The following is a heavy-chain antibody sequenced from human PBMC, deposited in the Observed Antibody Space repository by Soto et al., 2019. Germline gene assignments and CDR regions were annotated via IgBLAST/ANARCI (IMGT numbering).Heavy chain of an antibody. CDR3: ATQEVGGSYVHTFDP. D-gene: IGHD1-26*01. Sequence: QLQLQESGPRLVKPSETLSLTCTVSGCSISSSSCYWGWLRQPPGKGLEWIGSIYYSGSTYYNPSLKSRVTISVHTSKNPFTLKLSSVTAADTAVYYCATQEVGGSYVHTFDPWGQGTLVTLSS. V-gene: IGHV4-39*02. CDR2: IYYSGST. CDR1: GCSISSSSCY. J-gene: IGHJ5*02.